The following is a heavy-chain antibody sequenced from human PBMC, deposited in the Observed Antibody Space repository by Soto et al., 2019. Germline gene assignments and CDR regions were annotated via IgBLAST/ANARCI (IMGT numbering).Heavy chain of an antibody. J-gene: IGHJ6*02. CDR3: APLTVSLSGPYGIHV. CDR1: GYSVSSSDYY. Sequence: SETLSLTCSVSGYSVSSSDYYWAWIRQPPGKGLEWIGSMFYSGLTYYNPSLKSRVTLSVDTSKNHFSVRLNSVTAADTAGYYCAPLTVSLSGPYGIHVWGQGTTVTVSS. V-gene: IGHV4-39*01. CDR2: MFYSGLT. D-gene: IGHD2-15*01.